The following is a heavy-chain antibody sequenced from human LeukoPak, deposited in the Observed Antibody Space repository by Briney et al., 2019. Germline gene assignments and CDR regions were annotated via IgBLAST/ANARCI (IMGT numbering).Heavy chain of an antibody. CDR2: ISYDGSNK. Sequence: PGGSLRLSCAASGFTFSSYAMHWVRQAPGKGLEWVAVISYDGSNKYYADFVKGRFTISRDNSKNTLYLQMNSLRAEDTGVYYCAREFRYSSNLDYWGQGTLVTVSS. V-gene: IGHV3-30*04. D-gene: IGHD6-13*01. CDR3: AREFRYSSNLDY. J-gene: IGHJ4*02. CDR1: GFTFSSYA.